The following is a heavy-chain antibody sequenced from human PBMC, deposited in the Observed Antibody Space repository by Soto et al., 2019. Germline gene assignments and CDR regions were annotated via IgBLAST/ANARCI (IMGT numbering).Heavy chain of an antibody. J-gene: IGHJ4*02. CDR2: IYRTGST. Sequence: LSLTCAVSGGSFTSNNWWTWVRQPPGEGLEWIGEIYRTGSTNYNPSLKSRVTISLDKSENQFSLKVTSLTAADTAVYYCASRDPGTSVDYWGQGTLVTVS. CDR3: ASRDPGTSVDY. D-gene: IGHD1-7*01. V-gene: IGHV4-4*02. CDR1: GGSFTSNNW.